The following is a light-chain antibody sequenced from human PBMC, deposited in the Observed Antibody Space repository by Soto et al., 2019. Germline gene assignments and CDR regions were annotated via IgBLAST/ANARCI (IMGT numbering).Light chain of an antibody. CDR3: AAWDDSMNGVF. V-gene: IGLV1-36*01. J-gene: IGLJ2*01. CDR1: SSNIGNNA. Sequence: QSVLTQPPSVSEAPRQRVTISCSGSSSNIGNNAVNWYQQLPGKAPKLLIYYDDLVPSGVSDRFSGSKSGTSASLAISGLQSEDEADYYCAAWDDSMNGVFFGGGTKVTVL. CDR2: YDD.